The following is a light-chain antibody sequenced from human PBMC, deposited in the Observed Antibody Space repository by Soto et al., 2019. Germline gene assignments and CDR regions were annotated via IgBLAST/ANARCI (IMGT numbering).Light chain of an antibody. CDR2: DAS. CDR3: QQYTSYPLT. V-gene: IGKV1-5*01. CDR1: QSISSW. J-gene: IGKJ1*01. Sequence: DIPMTQSPSTLSASVGDRVTITCRASQSISSWLAWYQQKPGKAPKLLIYDASSLESGVPSRFSGSGSGTEFTLTISSLQPDDFATYYCQQYTSYPLTFGQGTKVEIK.